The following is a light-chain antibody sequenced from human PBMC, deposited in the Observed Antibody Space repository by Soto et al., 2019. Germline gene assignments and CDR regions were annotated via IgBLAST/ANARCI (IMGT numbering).Light chain of an antibody. CDR2: SAS. CDR3: QQYNTWTWT. Sequence: ETVLTHSPATLSVSPGGRATLSCRASQSISDTLAWYQQKPGQAPRLLIYSASRGAAGFPARFSGSGSGTDFTLTISSLQSEEFAGYCCQQYNTWTWTLGQGTKV. V-gene: IGKV3-15*01. J-gene: IGKJ1*01. CDR1: QSISDT.